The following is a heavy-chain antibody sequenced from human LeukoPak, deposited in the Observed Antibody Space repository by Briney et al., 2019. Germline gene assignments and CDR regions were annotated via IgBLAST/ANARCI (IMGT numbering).Heavy chain of an antibody. V-gene: IGHV3-73*01. CDR3: TTLIPYCSSTSCPVTGIDY. CDR2: IRSKANSYAT. CDR1: GFTFSGSA. J-gene: IGHJ4*02. Sequence: GGSLRLSCAASGFTFSGSAMHWVRQASGKGLEWVGRIRSKANSYATAYAASVKGRFTISRDDSKNTAYLQMNSLKTEDTAVYYCTTLIPYCSSTSCPVTGIDYWGQGTLVTVSS. D-gene: IGHD2-2*01.